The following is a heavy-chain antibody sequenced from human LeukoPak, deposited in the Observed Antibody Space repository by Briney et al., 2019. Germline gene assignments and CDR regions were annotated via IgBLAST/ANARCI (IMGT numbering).Heavy chain of an antibody. V-gene: IGHV3-33*06. CDR1: GFTFSSYG. Sequence: GRSLRLSCAASGFTFSSYGMHWVRQAPSKGLEWVAVIWYDGSNKYYADSVKGRFTISRDNPKNTLYLQMNSLRAEDTAEYYCAKGRHYYDSSGPGFDYWGQGTLVTVSS. CDR2: IWYDGSNK. CDR3: AKGRHYYDSSGPGFDY. D-gene: IGHD3-22*01. J-gene: IGHJ4*02.